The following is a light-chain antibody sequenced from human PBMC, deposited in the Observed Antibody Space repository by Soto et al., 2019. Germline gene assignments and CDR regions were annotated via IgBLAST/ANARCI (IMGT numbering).Light chain of an antibody. J-gene: IGKJ4*01. V-gene: IGKV3-15*01. CDR3: QQYNSWPPLT. CDR1: QSVSSN. CDR2: GAS. Sequence: EIVMTQSPATLSVSPGERATLSCRASQSVSSNLAWYQQKPGQAPRLLIYGASTRATGIPARFSGSGSGTEFTLTISSLQSEDLEVYDCQQYNSWPPLTFGGGTKVEIK.